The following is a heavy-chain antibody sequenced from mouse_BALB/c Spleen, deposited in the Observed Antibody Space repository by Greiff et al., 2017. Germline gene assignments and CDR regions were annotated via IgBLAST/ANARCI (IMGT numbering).Heavy chain of an antibody. CDR1: GYTFTSYW. V-gene: IGHV1S81*02. J-gene: IGHJ4*01. Sequence: QVQLQQPGAELVKPGASVKLSCKASGYTFTSYWMHWVKQRPGQGLEWIGEINPSNGRTNYNEKFKSKATLTVDKSSSTAYMQLSSLTSEDSAVYYCAREGRYYYGSSMGAMDYWGQGTSVTVSS. CDR2: INPSNGRT. D-gene: IGHD1-1*01. CDR3: AREGRYYYGSSMGAMDY.